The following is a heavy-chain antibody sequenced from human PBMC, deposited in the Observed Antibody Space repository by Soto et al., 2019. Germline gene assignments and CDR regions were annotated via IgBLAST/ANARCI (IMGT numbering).Heavy chain of an antibody. CDR3: VRLGGTAYFDH. J-gene: IGHJ4*02. CDR2: IDSDGGGT. Sequence: EVQLVESGGGLVQPGGSLRLSCAASGFTFSSYWMHWVRQAPGKGLVWVSRIDSDGGGTSYADSVKGRFTFSRDNAKNTLYPQMDSLRDEDTAVYYCVRLGGTAYFDHWGQGILVTVSA. CDR1: GFTFSSYW. D-gene: IGHD1-26*01. V-gene: IGHV3-74*01.